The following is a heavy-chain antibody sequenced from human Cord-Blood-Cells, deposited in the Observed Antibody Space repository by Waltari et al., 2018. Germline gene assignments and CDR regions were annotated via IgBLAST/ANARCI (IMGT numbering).Heavy chain of an antibody. V-gene: IGHV1-2*04. CDR3: ARSDKYYYDSSGYYYFDY. D-gene: IGHD3-22*01. Sequence: QVQLVQSGAEVKKPGASVKVSCKASGYTFTGYYMPWVRQAPGQGLEWMGWINPNSGGTNYAQKFQGWVTMTRDTSISTAYMELSRLRSDDTAVYYCARSDKYYYDSSGYYYFDYWGQGTLVTVSS. CDR1: GYTFTGYY. J-gene: IGHJ4*02. CDR2: INPNSGGT.